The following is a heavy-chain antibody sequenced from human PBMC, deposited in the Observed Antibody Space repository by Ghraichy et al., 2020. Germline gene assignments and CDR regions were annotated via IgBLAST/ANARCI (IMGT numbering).Heavy chain of an antibody. Sequence: GESLNISCAASGFTFSSYSMNWVRQAPGKGLEWVSSISSSSSYIYYADSVKGRFTISRDNAKNSLYLQMNSLRAEDTAVYYCASQPGLYYDYVWGSYRIDYWGQGTLVTVSS. V-gene: IGHV3-21*01. CDR3: ASQPGLYYDYVWGSYRIDY. CDR2: ISSSSSYI. J-gene: IGHJ4*02. D-gene: IGHD3-16*02. CDR1: GFTFSSYS.